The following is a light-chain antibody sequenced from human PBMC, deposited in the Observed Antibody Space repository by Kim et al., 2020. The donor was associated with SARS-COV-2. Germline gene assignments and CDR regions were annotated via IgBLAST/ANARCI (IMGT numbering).Light chain of an antibody. CDR3: LLSYSGVVV. CDR2: DTH. Sequence: PGGTVTLTCGYSTGAVTFDHYPYWFQQKPGQAPRTLIYDTHHKHSWTPVRFSGSLLGGKAALTLSGAQPEDEADYFCLLSYSGVVVFGGGTKVTVL. V-gene: IGLV7-46*01. CDR1: TGAVTFDHY. J-gene: IGLJ2*01.